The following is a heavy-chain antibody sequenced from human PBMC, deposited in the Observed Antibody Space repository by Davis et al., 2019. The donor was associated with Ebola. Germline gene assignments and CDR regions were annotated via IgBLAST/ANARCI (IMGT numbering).Heavy chain of an antibody. CDR1: GYTFTSYG. D-gene: IGHD3-10*01. J-gene: IGHJ4*02. CDR2: ISAYNGNT. CDR3: ARFRFGELLYLGFDY. V-gene: IGHV1-18*04. Sequence: ASVKVSCKASGYTFTSYGISWVRQAPGQGLEWMGWISAYNGNTNYAQKLQGRVTMTTDTSTSTAYMELRSLRSDDTAVYHCARFRFGELLYLGFDYWGQGTLVTVSS.